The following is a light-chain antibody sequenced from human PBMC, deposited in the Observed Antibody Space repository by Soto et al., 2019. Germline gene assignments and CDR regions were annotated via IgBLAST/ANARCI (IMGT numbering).Light chain of an antibody. J-gene: IGLJ1*01. CDR1: TSDIGGYNF. Sequence: QSALTQPASVSGSPGQSITISCTGTTSDIGGYNFVSWYQQHPGKAPKLLIYDVRNRPPGVSNRFSGSKSGNTASLTISGLQAEDEADYYCNSYRTISTYVFGSGTKVTVL. CDR2: DVR. CDR3: NSYRTISTYV. V-gene: IGLV2-14*01.